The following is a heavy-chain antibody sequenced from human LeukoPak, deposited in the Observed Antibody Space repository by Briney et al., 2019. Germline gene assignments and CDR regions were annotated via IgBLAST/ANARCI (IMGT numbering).Heavy chain of an antibody. CDR3: ARRAPSGSHDY. CDR2: VNHSGST. J-gene: IGHJ4*02. CDR1: GGSFSGYY. Sequence: PSETLSLTCAVYGGSFSGYYWSWIRQPPGKGLEWIGEVNHSGSTNYNPSLKSRVTISVDTSKNQFSLKLSSVTAADTAVYYCARRAPSGSHDYWGQGTLVTVSS. D-gene: IGHD3-10*01. V-gene: IGHV4-34*01.